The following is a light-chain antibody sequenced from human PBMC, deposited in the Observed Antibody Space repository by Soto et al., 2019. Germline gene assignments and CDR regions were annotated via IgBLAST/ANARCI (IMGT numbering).Light chain of an antibody. Sequence: IVLTQSPGTLSLSPGERATLSCRASQSVSSSYLAWYQQKPGQAPRLLIYGASSRATGIPDRFSGSGSGTDFTLTINRLEPEDFAVYYCQQYDSSLMWTFGQGTKVDIK. CDR1: QSVSSSY. V-gene: IGKV3-20*01. J-gene: IGKJ1*01. CDR2: GAS. CDR3: QQYDSSLMWT.